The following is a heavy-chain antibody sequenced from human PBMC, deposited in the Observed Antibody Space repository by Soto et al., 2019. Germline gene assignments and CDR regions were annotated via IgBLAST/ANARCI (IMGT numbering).Heavy chain of an antibody. CDR1: GGSISSYY. Sequence: KASETLSLTCTVSGGSISSYYWSWIRQPPGKGLEWIGYIYYSGSTNYNPSLKSRVTISVDTSKNQFSLKLSSVTAADTAVYYCARGMGPNWFDPWGQGTLVTVSS. V-gene: IGHV4-59*01. CDR2: IYYSGST. CDR3: ARGMGPNWFDP. J-gene: IGHJ5*02.